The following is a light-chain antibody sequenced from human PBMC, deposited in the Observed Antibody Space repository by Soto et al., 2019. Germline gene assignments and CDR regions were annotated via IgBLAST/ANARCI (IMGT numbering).Light chain of an antibody. CDR1: QSISTW. V-gene: IGKV1-5*01. J-gene: IGKJ2*03. CDR3: QQYHSYPSS. Sequence: DIQMTQSPSTLSASVGDRVTLTCRASQSISTWLAWYQQKPGKAPKLLIYDASILESGVPTRFRGSGSGTEVTLTISSLQPDDVATYHCQQYHSYPSSVGEGTKLDIK. CDR2: DAS.